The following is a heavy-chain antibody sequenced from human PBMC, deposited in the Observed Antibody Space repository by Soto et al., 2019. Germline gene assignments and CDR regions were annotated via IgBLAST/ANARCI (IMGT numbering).Heavy chain of an antibody. J-gene: IGHJ6*02. CDR3: ARGNVPAAYYYYGMDV. Sequence: EVQLVESGGGLVKPGGSLRLSCAASGFTFSSYSMNWVRKAPGKGLEWVSSISSSSSYIYYADSVKGRFTISRDNAKNSLYLQMNSLRAEDTAVYYCARGNVPAAYYYYGMDVWGQGTTVTVSS. CDR1: GFTFSSYS. CDR2: ISSSSSYI. V-gene: IGHV3-21*01. D-gene: IGHD2-2*01.